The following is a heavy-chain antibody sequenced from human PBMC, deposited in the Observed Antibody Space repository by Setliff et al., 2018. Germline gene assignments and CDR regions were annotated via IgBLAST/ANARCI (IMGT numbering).Heavy chain of an antibody. D-gene: IGHD3-3*01. CDR2: VWYGGSNE. CDR3: ARGAVLGVVNNYYYGMDV. V-gene: IGHV3-33*01. Sequence: PGGSLRLSCAASGFTLSSYGIHWVRQAPGKGLEWVAVVWYGGSNEDYADSVMGRFTISRDDSKNTLYLQMNSLRAEDMAVYYCARGAVLGVVNNYYYGMDVWGQGTTVTVSS. J-gene: IGHJ6*02. CDR1: GFTLSSYG.